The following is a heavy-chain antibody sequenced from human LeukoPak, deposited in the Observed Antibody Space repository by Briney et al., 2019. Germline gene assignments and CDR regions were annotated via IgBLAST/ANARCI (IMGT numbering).Heavy chain of an antibody. V-gene: IGHV3-23*01. J-gene: IGHJ4*02. CDR2: ISDSGGTS. CDR3: AKKTAGPFPFGS. CDR1: GFTFSSYA. D-gene: IGHD6-13*01. Sequence: GGSLRLSCAASGFTFSSYAMSWVRQAPGKGLEWVSAISDSGGTSYYADSVRGRFTISRDNSKNTLYLQMNSLRAEDTAVYYCAKKTAGPFPFGSWGQGTLVTVSS.